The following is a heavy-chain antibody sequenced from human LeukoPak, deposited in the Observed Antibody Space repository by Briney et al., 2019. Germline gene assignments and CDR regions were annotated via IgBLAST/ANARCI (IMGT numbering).Heavy chain of an antibody. D-gene: IGHD3-3*01. J-gene: IGHJ4*02. CDR1: GGSISSGSYY. CDR3: ARGWSGFDPFDY. V-gene: IGHV4-61*02. Sequence: PSQTLSLTCTVSGGSISSGSYYWSWIRQPAGKGLEWIGRIYTSGSTNYNPSLESRVTISIDTSKNQFSLKLSSVTAADTAVYYRARGWSGFDPFDYWGQGTLVTVSS. CDR2: IYTSGST.